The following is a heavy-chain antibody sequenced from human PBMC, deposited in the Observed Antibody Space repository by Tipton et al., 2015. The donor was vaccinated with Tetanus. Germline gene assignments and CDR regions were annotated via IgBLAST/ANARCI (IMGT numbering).Heavy chain of an antibody. CDR1: DGSLGTFY. D-gene: IGHD5-24*01. CDR3: ARGLDPYKSGNF. J-gene: IGHJ4*02. CDR2: ISYSGSA. Sequence: TLSLTCTVSDGSLGTFYWTWIRQPPGRGLEWIGYISYSGSAKYNPSLKSRLTISVDTSRAQFSLKLRSVTAADTAVYFCARGLDPYKSGNFWGQGTLVTVSS. V-gene: IGHV4-59*12.